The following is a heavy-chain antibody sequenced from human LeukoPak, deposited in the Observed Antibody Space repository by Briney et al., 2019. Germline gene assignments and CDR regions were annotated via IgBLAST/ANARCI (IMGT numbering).Heavy chain of an antibody. J-gene: IGHJ4*02. CDR3: ARHIGPDWRQLVRGGVYYFDY. CDR2: IYYSGST. CDR1: GGSISSSSYY. D-gene: IGHD6-13*01. V-gene: IGHV4-39*01. Sequence: SETRSLTCTVSGGSISSSSYYWGWIRQPPGKGLEWIGSIYYSGSTYYNPSLKSRVTISVDTSKNQFSLKLSSVTAADTAVYYCARHIGPDWRQLVRGGVYYFDYWGQGTLVTVSS.